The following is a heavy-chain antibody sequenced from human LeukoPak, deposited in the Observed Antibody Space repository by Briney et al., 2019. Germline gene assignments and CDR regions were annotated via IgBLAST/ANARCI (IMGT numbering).Heavy chain of an antibody. CDR2: IRSKANSYAT. CDR1: GFTFSGSA. Sequence: GGSLRLSCAAPGFTFSGSAMHWVRQASGKGLEWVGRIRSKANSYATAYAASVKGRFTISRDDSKDTAYLQMNSLKTEDTAVYYWARGASAAAGPYYYYYYMDVWGKGTTVTVSS. V-gene: IGHV3-73*01. CDR3: ARGASAAAGPYYYYYYMDV. D-gene: IGHD6-13*01. J-gene: IGHJ6*03.